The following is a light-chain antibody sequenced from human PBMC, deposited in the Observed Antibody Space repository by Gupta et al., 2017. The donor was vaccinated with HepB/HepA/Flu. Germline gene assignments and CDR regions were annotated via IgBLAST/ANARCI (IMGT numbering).Light chain of an antibody. CDR2: EVS. V-gene: IGLV2-23*02. Sequence: QSALTQPAYVSGSPGQSITISCTGTSSDVGSYNLVSWYQQHPGKAPKLMIYEVSKRPSGDSYRFSGSKSGNTASLTISGLQAEDEADYYCCSYAGTSTHVVFGGGTKVTVL. CDR1: SSDVGSYNL. J-gene: IGLJ2*01. CDR3: CSYAGTSTHVV.